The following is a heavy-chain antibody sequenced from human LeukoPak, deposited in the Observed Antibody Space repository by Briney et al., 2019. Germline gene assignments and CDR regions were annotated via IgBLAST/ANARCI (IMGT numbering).Heavy chain of an antibody. D-gene: IGHD3-3*01. J-gene: IGHJ4*02. CDR2: IKEDGSEK. V-gene: IGHV3-7*03. CDR1: GFTFSTYW. Sequence: GGSLRLSCVASGFTFSTYWMSWVRQAPGKGLEWVANIKEDGSEKYYVDSVKGRFTISRDNSKNTLYLQMNSLRAEDTAVYYCAKLVTIFGATPRNYFDYWGQGTLVTVSS. CDR3: AKLVTIFGATPRNYFDY.